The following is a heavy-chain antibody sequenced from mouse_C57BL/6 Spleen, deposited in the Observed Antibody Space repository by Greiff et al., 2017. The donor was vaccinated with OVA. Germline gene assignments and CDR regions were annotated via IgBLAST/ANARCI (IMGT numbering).Heavy chain of an antibody. CDR3: AREWIECPYAMDY. CDR1: GYSITSGYF. CDR2: ISYDGSN. D-gene: IGHD6-1*01. J-gene: IGHJ4*01. V-gene: IGHV3-6*01. Sequence: ESGPGLVKPSQSLSLTCSVTGYSITSGYFWYWIRPFPGNQLEWMGYISYDGSNNYNPSLKNRISITRDKSKNQLFLKVKTVTTDDTATYYWAREWIECPYAMDYWGQGTSVTVAS.